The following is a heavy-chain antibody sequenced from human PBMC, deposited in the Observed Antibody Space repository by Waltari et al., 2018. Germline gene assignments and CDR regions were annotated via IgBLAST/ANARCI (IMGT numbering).Heavy chain of an antibody. J-gene: IGHJ6*03. CDR2: IIPIFGTA. Sequence: QVQLVQSGAEVKKPGSSVKVSCKASGGTFSSYAISWVRQARGQGLGWMGGIIPIFGTANYAQKFQGRVTITTDESTSTAYMELSSLRSEDTAVYYCARDADYGSGSFNYYYYYMDVWGKGTTVTVSS. D-gene: IGHD3-10*01. CDR3: ARDADYGSGSFNYYYYYMDV. CDR1: GGTFSSYA. V-gene: IGHV1-69*05.